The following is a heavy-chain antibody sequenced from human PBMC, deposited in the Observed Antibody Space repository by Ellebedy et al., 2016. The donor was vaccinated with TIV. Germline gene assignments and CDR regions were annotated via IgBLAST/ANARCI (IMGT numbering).Heavy chain of an antibody. CDR3: GGSRDGYIDY. Sequence: MPSETLSLTCTVSGGSISSDYWSWIRQPAGKGLEWIGRSHSSGTTNYNPSLKSRVTMSVDTSKNQFSLKLSSVTAADTAVYHCGGSRDGYIDYWGQGTPVTVSS. V-gene: IGHV4-4*07. CDR2: SHSSGTT. CDR1: GGSISSDY. D-gene: IGHD5-24*01. J-gene: IGHJ4*02.